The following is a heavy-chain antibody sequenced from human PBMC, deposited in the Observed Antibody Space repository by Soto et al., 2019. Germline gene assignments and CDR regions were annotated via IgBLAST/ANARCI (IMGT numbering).Heavy chain of an antibody. Sequence: QMQLVQSGPEVKKPGTSVKVSCKASGFTFTSSAVQWVRQARGQRLEWIGWIVVGSGNTNYAQKFQERVTITRDMSTSTAYMELSSLRSEDTAVYYCAAGIWYYDSSGYYYAFHFDYWGQGTLVTVSS. CDR1: GFTFTSSA. J-gene: IGHJ4*02. CDR2: IVVGSGNT. CDR3: AAGIWYYDSSGYYYAFHFDY. D-gene: IGHD3-22*01. V-gene: IGHV1-58*01.